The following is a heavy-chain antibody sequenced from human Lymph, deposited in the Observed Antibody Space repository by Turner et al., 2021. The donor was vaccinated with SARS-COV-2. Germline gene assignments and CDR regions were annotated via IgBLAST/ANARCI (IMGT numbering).Heavy chain of an antibody. Sequence: QVQLVESGGGVVQPGRSLILSCPASGFTFSTNAMHWVRQAPGKGLEWVAVISYDGSNKYFADSVRGRFTISRDNSKNTLYLQMNSLRAEDTAVYYCAREGMCTVTTGLDYWGQGTLVTVSS. J-gene: IGHJ4*02. D-gene: IGHD4-17*01. V-gene: IGHV3-30-3*01. CDR2: ISYDGSNK. CDR1: GFTFSTNA. CDR3: AREGMCTVTTGLDY.